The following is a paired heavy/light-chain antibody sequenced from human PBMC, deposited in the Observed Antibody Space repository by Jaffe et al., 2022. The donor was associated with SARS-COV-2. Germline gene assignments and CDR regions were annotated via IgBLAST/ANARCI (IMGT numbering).Light chain of an antibody. V-gene: IGKV1-39*01. Sequence: DIQMTQSPSSLSASVGDRVTITCRTSQSISSYLNWYKQKPGKAPKLLIYAASSLQSGVPSRFSGSGFGTDFTLTISSLQPEDFATYYCQQSYSTPGTFGQGTKLEI. CDR2: AAS. CDR3: QQSYSTPGT. J-gene: IGKJ2*01. CDR1: QSISSY.
Heavy chain of an antibody. V-gene: IGHV4-4*02. CDR2: IYHSGST. D-gene: IGHD5-18*01. CDR1: GGSISSSNW. J-gene: IGHJ6*02. CDR3: ARDLRAGVDTAMVISEGTLYYYYGMDV. Sequence: QVQLQESGPGLVKPSGTLSLTCVVSGGSISSSNWWSWVRQPPGKGLEWIGEIYHSGSTNYNPSLKSRVTISLDKSKNQFSLKLSSVTAADTAVYYCARDLRAGVDTAMVISEGTLYYYYGMDVWGQGTTVTVSS.